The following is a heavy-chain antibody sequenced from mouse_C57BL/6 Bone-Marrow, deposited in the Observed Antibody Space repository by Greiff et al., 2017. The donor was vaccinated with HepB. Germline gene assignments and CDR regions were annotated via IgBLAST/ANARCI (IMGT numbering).Heavy chain of an antibody. J-gene: IGHJ4*01. Sequence: VQRVESGPGLVQPSQSLSITCTVSGFSLTSYGVHWVRQSPGKGLEWLGVIWSGGSTDYNAAFISRLSISKDNSKSQVFFKMNSLQADDTAIYYCARRVTSYYSNYGAMDYWGQGTSVTVSS. CDR1: GFSLTSYG. CDR2: IWSGGST. D-gene: IGHD2-5*01. V-gene: IGHV2-2*01. CDR3: ARRVTSYYSNYGAMDY.